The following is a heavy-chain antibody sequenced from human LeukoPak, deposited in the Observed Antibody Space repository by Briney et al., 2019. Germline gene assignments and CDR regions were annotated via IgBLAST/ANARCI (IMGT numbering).Heavy chain of an antibody. CDR1: GFSMSVYW. CDR3: AKDDAGAFDI. CDR2: ISGSGGST. J-gene: IGHJ3*02. V-gene: IGHV3-23*01. Sequence: GGSLRLSCEASGFSMSVYWMSWVRQAPGKGLEWVSAISGSGGSTYYADSVKGRFTISRDNSKNTLYLQMNSLRAEDTAVYYCAKDDAGAFDIWGQGTMVTVSS.